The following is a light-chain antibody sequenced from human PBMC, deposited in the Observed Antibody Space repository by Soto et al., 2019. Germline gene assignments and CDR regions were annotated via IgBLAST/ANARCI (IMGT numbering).Light chain of an antibody. J-gene: IGKJ2*01. CDR3: RQDKSFPYT. V-gene: IGKV1-6*01. CDR1: QDFRND. CDR2: ALS. Sequence: AIQMTQSPSSLSASVGDRVTITCRASQDFRNDLGWYQQKPGKAPRLLIYALSTLQSGVPSRFSGSGSGTDFTLTISNLQPEDFATYYCRQDKSFPYTFGQGTKLEI.